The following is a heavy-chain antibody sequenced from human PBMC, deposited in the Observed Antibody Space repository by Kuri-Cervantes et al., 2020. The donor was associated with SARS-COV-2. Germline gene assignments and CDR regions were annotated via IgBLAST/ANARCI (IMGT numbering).Heavy chain of an antibody. CDR2: ISSSGSTI. CDR1: GFTFSSYE. J-gene: IGHJ4*02. Sequence: GGSLRLSCEGSGFTFSSYEMNWVRQAPGKGLEWVSYISSSGSTIYYADSVKGRFTISRDNAKNSLYLQMNSLRAEDTAVYYCAGQAAATHPFDYWGQGTLVTVSS. D-gene: IGHD2-15*01. CDR3: AGQAAATHPFDY. V-gene: IGHV3-48*03.